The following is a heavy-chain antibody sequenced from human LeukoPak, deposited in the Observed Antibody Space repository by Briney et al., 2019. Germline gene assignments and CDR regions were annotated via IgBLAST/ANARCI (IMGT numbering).Heavy chain of an antibody. CDR2: IWYDGSNK. D-gene: IGHD6-19*01. V-gene: IGHV3-33*01. CDR3: ARDGREQWLVPKDAFDI. Sequence: GGSLRLSCAASGFTFSSYGMHWVRQAPGKGLEWVAVIWYDGSNKYYADSVKGRFTTSSDNSKNTLYLQMNSLRAEDTAVYYCARDGREQWLVPKDAFDIWGQGTMVTVSS. J-gene: IGHJ3*02. CDR1: GFTFSSYG.